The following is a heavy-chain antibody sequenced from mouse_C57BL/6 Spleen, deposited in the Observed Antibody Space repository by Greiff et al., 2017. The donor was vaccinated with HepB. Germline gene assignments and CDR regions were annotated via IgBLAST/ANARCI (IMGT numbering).Heavy chain of an antibody. CDR2: IDPNSGGT. CDR1: GYTFTSYW. Sequence: QLQQSGAELVKPGASVKLSCKASGYTFTSYWMHWVKQRPGRGLEWIGRIDPNSGGTKYNEKFKSKATLTVDKPSSTAYMQLSSLTSEDSAVYYCARGGDWSDYYAMDYWGQGTSVTVSS. V-gene: IGHV1-72*01. D-gene: IGHD3-3*01. CDR3: ARGGDWSDYYAMDY. J-gene: IGHJ4*01.